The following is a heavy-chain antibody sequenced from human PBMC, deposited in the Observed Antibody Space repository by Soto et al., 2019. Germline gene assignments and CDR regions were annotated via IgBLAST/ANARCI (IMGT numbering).Heavy chain of an antibody. V-gene: IGHV4-4*07. CDR1: GGSISSYY. CDR2: IYTSGST. D-gene: IGHD3-9*01. Sequence: PSETLSLTCTVSGGSISSYYWSWIRQPAGKGLEWIGRIYTSGSTNYNPSLKSRVTMSVDTSKNQFSLKLSSVTAAHSAVYYCARGAVLRARVWRTPGSDWLGRRGQGTRVRVSS. CDR3: ARGAVLRARVWRTPGSDWLGR. J-gene: IGHJ6*01.